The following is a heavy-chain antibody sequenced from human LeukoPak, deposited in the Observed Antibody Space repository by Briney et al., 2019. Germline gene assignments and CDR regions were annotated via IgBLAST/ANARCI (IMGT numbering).Heavy chain of an antibody. J-gene: IGHJ4*02. V-gene: IGHV3-23*01. Sequence: GGSLRLSCAASGFTFSSSAMSWVRQAPGKGLEWVSSITNSGDRTYYADAVRGQFTISRDNSKSTLLLQMRSLRVEDTAIYYCAKDGDWRPAADWGQGTLVIVSS. CDR2: ITNSGDRT. CDR3: AKDGDWRPAAD. CDR1: GFTFSSSA. D-gene: IGHD2-2*01.